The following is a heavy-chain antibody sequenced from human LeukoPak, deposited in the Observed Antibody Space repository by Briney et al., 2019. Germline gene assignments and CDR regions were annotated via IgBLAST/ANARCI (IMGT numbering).Heavy chain of an antibody. V-gene: IGHV4-39*01. Sequence: PSETLSLTCTVSGASISSSSYYWAWIRQPPGKGLEWIGNIYYSGSTYYNPSLKSRVTISVDTSKKQFSLNLSSVTAADTSVYYCASGYCSGGSCGGLYYYYGMDVWGQGTSVTVSS. J-gene: IGHJ6*02. D-gene: IGHD2-15*01. CDR2: IYYSGST. CDR3: ASGYCSGGSCGGLYYYYGMDV. CDR1: GASISSSSYY.